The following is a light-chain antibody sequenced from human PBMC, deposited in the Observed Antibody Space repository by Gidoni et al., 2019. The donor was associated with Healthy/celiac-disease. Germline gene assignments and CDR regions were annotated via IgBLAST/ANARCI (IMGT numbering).Light chain of an antibody. CDR2: GAS. J-gene: IGKJ4*01. V-gene: IGKV3-20*01. CDR1: QSVSSSY. CDR3: QQYGSSPPALT. Sequence: ELVLTQYPGTLSLSPGERATLSCRASQSVSSSYLAWYQQKPGQAPRLLIYGASSRATGIPDRFSGSGSGTDCTLTISRLEPEDFAVYYCQQYGSSPPALTFGGGTKVEIK.